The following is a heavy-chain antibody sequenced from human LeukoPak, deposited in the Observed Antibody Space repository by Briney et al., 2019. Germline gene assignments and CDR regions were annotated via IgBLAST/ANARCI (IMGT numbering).Heavy chain of an antibody. J-gene: IGHJ4*02. CDR1: GGSISNYY. CDR3: ARGRARTIFGVVTYQYYFDY. CDR2: IYYSGST. Sequence: PSETLSLTCTVSGGSISNYYWSWIRQPPGKGLEWIGYIYYSGSTNYNPSLKSRVIISVDTSKNQFSLKLSSVTAADTAVYYCARGRARTIFGVVTYQYYFDYWGQGTLVTVSS. D-gene: IGHD3-3*01. V-gene: IGHV4-59*12.